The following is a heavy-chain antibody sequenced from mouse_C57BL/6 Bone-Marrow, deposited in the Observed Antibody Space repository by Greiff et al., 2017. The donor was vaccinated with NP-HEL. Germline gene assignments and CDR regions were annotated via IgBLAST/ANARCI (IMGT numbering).Heavy chain of an antibody. CDR1: GYTFTNYW. Sequence: VQLQESGAELVRPGTSVKMSCKASGYTFTNYWIGWAKQRPGHGLEWIGDIYPGGGYTNYNEKFKGKATLTADKSSSTAYMQFSSLTSEDSAIYYCARTGYGYATAPTTLYYFDYWGQGTTLTVSS. CDR2: IYPGGGYT. D-gene: IGHD2-2*01. J-gene: IGHJ2*01. CDR3: ARTGYGYATAPTTLYYFDY. V-gene: IGHV1-63*01.